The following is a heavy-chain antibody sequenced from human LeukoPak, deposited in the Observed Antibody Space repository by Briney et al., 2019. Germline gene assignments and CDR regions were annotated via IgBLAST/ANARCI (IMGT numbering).Heavy chain of an antibody. D-gene: IGHD3-22*01. CDR1: GGSISSYY. J-gene: IGHJ4*02. Sequence: PSETLSLTCTVSGGSISSYYWSWIRQTAGKGLEWIGRIYTSGSTNYNPSLKSRVTMSVDTSKNQFSLKLSSVTAADTAVYYCARAARYYETSNFDYWGQGTLVTVSS. V-gene: IGHV4-4*07. CDR3: ARAARYYETSNFDY. CDR2: IYTSGST.